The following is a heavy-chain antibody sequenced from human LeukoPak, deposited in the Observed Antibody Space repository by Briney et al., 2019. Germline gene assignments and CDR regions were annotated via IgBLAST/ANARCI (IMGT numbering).Heavy chain of an antibody. CDR2: IWYDGSNK. D-gene: IGHD6-19*01. Sequence: QSGRSLRLSCAASGFTFSSYGMRWVRQAPGEGLEWVTVIWYDGSNKYYADSVKGRITISRDNSKNTLYLQMNSLRAEDTAVYYCARAKDSGGWNGIDYWGQGTLVTVSS. V-gene: IGHV3-33*01. CDR1: GFTFSSYG. CDR3: ARAKDSGGWNGIDY. J-gene: IGHJ4*02.